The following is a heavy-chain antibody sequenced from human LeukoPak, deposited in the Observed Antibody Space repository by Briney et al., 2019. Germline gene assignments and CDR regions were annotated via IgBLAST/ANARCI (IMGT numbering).Heavy chain of an antibody. V-gene: IGHV3-74*01. CDR2: INTDGSST. CDR1: GFTFSSYE. J-gene: IGHJ4*02. CDR3: VTMGTITVIVDPSDY. D-gene: IGHD3-22*01. Sequence: GGSLRLSCAASGFTFSSYEMNWVRQAPGKGLVWVSRINTDGSSTSYADSVKGRFTISRDNAKNTLYLQMNSLRAEDTAVYYCVTMGTITVIVDPSDYWGQGNLVTVSS.